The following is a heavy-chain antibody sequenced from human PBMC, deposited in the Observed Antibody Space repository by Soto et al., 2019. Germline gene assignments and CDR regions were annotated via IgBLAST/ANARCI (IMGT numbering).Heavy chain of an antibody. CDR1: GFTFSSYG. J-gene: IGHJ5*02. Sequence: PGGSLRLSCAASGFTFSSYGMHWVRQAPGKGLEWAAVIWYDGSNKYYADSVKGRFTISRDNSKNTLYLQMNSLRAEDTAVYYCARGSSNSIAAAATGGHWFDPWGQGTLVTVSS. D-gene: IGHD6-13*01. CDR3: ARGSSNSIAAAATGGHWFDP. V-gene: IGHV3-33*01. CDR2: IWYDGSNK.